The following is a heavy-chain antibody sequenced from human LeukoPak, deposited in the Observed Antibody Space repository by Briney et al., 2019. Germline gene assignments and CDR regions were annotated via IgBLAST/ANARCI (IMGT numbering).Heavy chain of an antibody. CDR3: ARAPILWFGERDWFDP. Sequence: SETLSLTCTVSGGSISSGDYYWSWIRQPPGKGLEWIGYIYYSGSTYYDPSLKSRVTISVDTSKNQFSLKLSSVTAADTAVYYCARAPILWFGERDWFDPWGQGTLVTVSS. CDR1: GGSISSGDYY. V-gene: IGHV4-30-4*01. J-gene: IGHJ5*02. D-gene: IGHD3-10*01. CDR2: IYYSGST.